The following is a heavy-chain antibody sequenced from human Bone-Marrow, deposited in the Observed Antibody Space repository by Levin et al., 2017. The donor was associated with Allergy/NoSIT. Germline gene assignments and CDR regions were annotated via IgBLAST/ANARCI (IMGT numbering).Heavy chain of an antibody. CDR2: IRSKSKNYAT. CDR3: QGSTTNYDY. J-gene: IGHJ4*02. Sequence: PGGSLRLSCAASGFTFSDSAVHWVRQASGKGLEWVGHIRSKSKNYATAYAASVKGRFTISRDDSKNMAFLQMNSLKTEDTAVYYCQGSTTNYDYWGQGTLVTVSS. CDR1: GFTFSDSA. V-gene: IGHV3-73*01. D-gene: IGHD2/OR15-2a*01.